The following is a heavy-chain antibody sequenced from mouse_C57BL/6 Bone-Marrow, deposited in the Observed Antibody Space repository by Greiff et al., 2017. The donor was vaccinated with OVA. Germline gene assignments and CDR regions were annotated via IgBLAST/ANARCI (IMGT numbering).Heavy chain of an antibody. CDR3: ARRGKYYFDY. CDR1: GYAFTNYL. CDR2: INPGSGGT. Sequence: QVQLQQSGAELVRPGTSVKVSCKASGYAFTNYLIEWVKQRPGQGLEWIGVINPGSGGTNYNEKFKGKATLTADKSSSTAYMKLSSLTSEDSAVYFCARRGKYYFDYWGQGTTLTVSS. V-gene: IGHV1-54*01. J-gene: IGHJ2*01.